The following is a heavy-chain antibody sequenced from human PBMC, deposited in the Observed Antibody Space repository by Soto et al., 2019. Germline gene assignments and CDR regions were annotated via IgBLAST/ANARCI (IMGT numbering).Heavy chain of an antibody. J-gene: IGHJ4*02. CDR1: GYTFTSYG. Sequence: RASVKVSCKASGYTFTSYGISWVRQAPGQGLEWMGWISAYNGNTNYAQKLQGRVTMTTDTSTSTAYMELRSLRSDDTAVYYCARGHHPGYSSGWYLDYWGQGTLVTVSS. CDR2: ISAYNGNT. D-gene: IGHD6-19*01. CDR3: ARGHHPGYSSGWYLDY. V-gene: IGHV1-18*01.